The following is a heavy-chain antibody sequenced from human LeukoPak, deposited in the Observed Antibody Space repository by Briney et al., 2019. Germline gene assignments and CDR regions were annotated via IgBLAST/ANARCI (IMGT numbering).Heavy chain of an antibody. Sequence: GGSLRLSCAASGFTFSSYGMHWVRQAPGKGLEWVAVISYDGSNKYYADSVKGRFIISRDNSKNTLYLQMNSLRAEDTAVYHCAKEAEYYDILTGYSQHFDYWGQGTLVTVSS. CDR2: ISYDGSNK. J-gene: IGHJ4*02. CDR3: AKEAEYYDILTGYSQHFDY. D-gene: IGHD3-9*01. CDR1: GFTFSSYG. V-gene: IGHV3-30*18.